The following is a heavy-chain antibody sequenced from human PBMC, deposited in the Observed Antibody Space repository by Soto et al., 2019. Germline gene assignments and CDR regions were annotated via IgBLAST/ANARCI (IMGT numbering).Heavy chain of an antibody. CDR2: IMPGSSHI. D-gene: IGHD1-1*01. Sequence: GGSLRLSCAASGFSFSIYSMNWVRQAPGKGLEWVSYIMPGSSHIFYADSVKGRFTISRDNAKNTLYLQMNSLRAEDTAVYYGAKVTHASDDPFDYWGQGTLVTVSS. V-gene: IGHV3-48*01. CDR3: AKVTHASDDPFDY. J-gene: IGHJ4*02. CDR1: GFSFSIYS.